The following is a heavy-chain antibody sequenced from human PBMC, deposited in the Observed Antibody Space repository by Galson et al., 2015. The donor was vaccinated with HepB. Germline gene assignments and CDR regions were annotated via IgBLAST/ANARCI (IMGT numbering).Heavy chain of an antibody. V-gene: IGHV1-8*01. D-gene: IGHD6-19*01. J-gene: IGHJ4*02. CDR2: MNPNSGNT. CDR3: ARRRSGRQWLVPRYYFDY. CDR1: GYAFTSYD. Sequence: SVKVSCKASGYAFTSYDINWVRQATGQGLEWMGWMNPNSGNTDYAQKFQGRVTMTRNTSISTAYMELSSLRSEDTAVYYCARRRSGRQWLVPRYYFDYWGQGTLVTVSS.